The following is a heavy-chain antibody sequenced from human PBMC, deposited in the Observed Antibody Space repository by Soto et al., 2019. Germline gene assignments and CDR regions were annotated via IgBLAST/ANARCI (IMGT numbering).Heavy chain of an antibody. Sequence: QVQLVQSGAEVKKPGASVKVSCKASGYTFTGYYMHWVRQAPGQGREWMGWINPNSGGTNYAQKFQGWVTMTRDTSLSTAYMELSRLRSEDTAVDYCARGDAPDYGDYVADYWGQGTLVTVSS. CDR3: ARGDAPDYGDYVADY. CDR1: GYTFTGYY. D-gene: IGHD4-17*01. J-gene: IGHJ4*02. V-gene: IGHV1-2*04. CDR2: INPNSGGT.